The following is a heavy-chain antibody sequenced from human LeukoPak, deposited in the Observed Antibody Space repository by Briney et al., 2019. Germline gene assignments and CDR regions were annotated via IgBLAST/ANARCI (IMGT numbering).Heavy chain of an antibody. V-gene: IGHV4-59*12. CDR1: GGSISSYY. CDR2: IYYSGST. J-gene: IGHJ4*02. Sequence: PSETLSLTCTVSGGSISSYYWSWIRQPPGKGLEWIGYIYYSGSTNYNPSLKSRVTISVDTSKNQFSLRLSSVTAADTAVYYCARDGGNGPFDYWGQGTLVTVSS. D-gene: IGHD1-1*01. CDR3: ARDGGNGPFDY.